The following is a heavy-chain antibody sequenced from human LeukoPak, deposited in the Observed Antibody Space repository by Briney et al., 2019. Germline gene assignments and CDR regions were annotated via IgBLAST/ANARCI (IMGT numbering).Heavy chain of an antibody. CDR1: GYSFPSYW. Sequence: GGSLQISSKGSGYSFPSYWIGWVRQMPGKGLEWMGIIYPSDSDTRYTPSFQGQVTISADKSINTAYLQWSSLKVSDTAMYYCASPIGGHAMDVWGQGTTVTVSS. CDR2: IYPSDSDT. CDR3: ASPIGGHAMDV. J-gene: IGHJ6*02. D-gene: IGHD3-10*01. V-gene: IGHV5-51*01.